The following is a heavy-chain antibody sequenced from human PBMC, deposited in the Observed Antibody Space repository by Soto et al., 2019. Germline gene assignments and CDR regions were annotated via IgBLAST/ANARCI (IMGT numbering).Heavy chain of an antibody. D-gene: IGHD4-17*01. CDR2: ISYDGSNK. CDR3: ARGAKVRGSEFDY. J-gene: IGHJ4*02. CDR1: GFTFSSYA. V-gene: IGHV3-30-3*01. Sequence: GWSLRLSCAASGFTFSSYAMHWVRQAPGKGLEWVAVISYDGSNKYYADPVKGRFTISRDNSKNTLYLQMHSLRDEDTAVCSGARGAKVRGSEFDYWGQGTRATVSS.